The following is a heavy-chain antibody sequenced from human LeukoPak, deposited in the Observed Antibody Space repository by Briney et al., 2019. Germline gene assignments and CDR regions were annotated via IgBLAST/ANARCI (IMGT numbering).Heavy chain of an antibody. D-gene: IGHD2-2*02. CDR1: GFTFSSYG. CDR3: AKVGCSSTSCYTDEHFDY. J-gene: IGHJ4*02. CDR2: IRYDGSNK. V-gene: IGHV3-30*02. Sequence: PGGSLRLSCAASGFTFSSYGMHWVRQAPGKGLEWVVFIRYDGSNKYYADSVKGRFTISRDNSKSTLYLQMNSLRAEDTAVYYCAKVGCSSTSCYTDEHFDYWGQGTLVTVSS.